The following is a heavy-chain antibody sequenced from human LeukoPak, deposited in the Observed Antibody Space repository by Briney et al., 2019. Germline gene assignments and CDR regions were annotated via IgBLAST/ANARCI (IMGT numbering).Heavy chain of an antibody. D-gene: IGHD6-19*01. CDR2: INHSGST. CDR3: AREKASSGWYYFDY. CDR1: GGSFSGYY. J-gene: IGHJ4*02. Sequence: SETLSLTCAVYGGSFSGYYWSWIRQPPGKGLEWIGEINHSGSTNYNPSLKSRVTISVDTSKDQFSLKLSSVTAADTAVYYCAREKASSGWYYFDYWGQGTLVTVSS. V-gene: IGHV4-34*01.